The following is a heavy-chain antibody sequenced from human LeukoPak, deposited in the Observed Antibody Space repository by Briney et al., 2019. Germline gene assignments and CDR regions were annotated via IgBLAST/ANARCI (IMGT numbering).Heavy chain of an antibody. Sequence: PSETLSLTCTVSGGSISSGGYYWSWIRQPPGKGLEWIGYIYHSGSTYYNPSLKSRVTISVDRSKNQFSLKLSSVTAADTAVYYCARGLGYGYFFDYWAREPWSPSPQ. CDR3: ARGLGYGYFFDY. D-gene: IGHD5-18*01. CDR1: GGSISSGGYY. CDR2: IYHSGST. V-gene: IGHV4-30-2*01. J-gene: IGHJ4*02.